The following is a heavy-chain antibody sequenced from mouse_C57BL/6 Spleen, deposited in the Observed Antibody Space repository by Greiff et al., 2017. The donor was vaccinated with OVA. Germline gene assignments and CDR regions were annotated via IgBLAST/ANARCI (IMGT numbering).Heavy chain of an antibody. J-gene: IGHJ1*03. Sequence: VQLQQPGAELVKPGASVKLSCKASGYTFTSYWMQWVKQRPGQGLEWIGEIDPSDSYTNSNQKFKGQATLTVDKSSSTAYLQLSSLTSEDSAVDYCARYYGSSYGYVDVWGTGTTVTVSS. V-gene: IGHV1-50*01. CDR2: IDPSDSYT. CDR3: ARYYGSSYGYVDV. D-gene: IGHD1-1*01. CDR1: GYTFTSYW.